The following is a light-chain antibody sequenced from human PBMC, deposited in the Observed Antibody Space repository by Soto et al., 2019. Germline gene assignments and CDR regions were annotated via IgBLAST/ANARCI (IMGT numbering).Light chain of an antibody. Sequence: QSVLTQPPSVSGAPGQRVSISCTGSTSNIGAPYDVHWYQHLPGTAPKLLIYGDNNRPSGVPDRFSGSKSGTSASLAITRLQAEDEADYYCSSYAGNNNWVFGGGTKLTVL. CDR1: TSNIGAPYD. CDR3: SSYAGNNNWV. CDR2: GDN. V-gene: IGLV1-40*01. J-gene: IGLJ3*02.